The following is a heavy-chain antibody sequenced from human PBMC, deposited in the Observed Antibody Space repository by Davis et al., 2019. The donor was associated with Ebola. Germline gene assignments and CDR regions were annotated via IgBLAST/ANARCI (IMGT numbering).Heavy chain of an antibody. CDR3: TKNGERGVDY. J-gene: IGHJ4*02. CDR1: GFTFSGSA. V-gene: IGHV3-73*01. Sequence: GESLKISCAASGFTFSGSAMHWVRQASGKGLEWVGRIRSKANSYATAYAASLKGRFTISRDDSKNTAYLQMNSLKTEDTAVYYCTKNGERGVDYWGQGTLVTVSS. CDR2: IRSKANSYAT. D-gene: IGHD3-10*01.